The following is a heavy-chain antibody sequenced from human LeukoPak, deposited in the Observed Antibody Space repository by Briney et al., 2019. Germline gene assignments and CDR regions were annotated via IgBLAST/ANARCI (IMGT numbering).Heavy chain of an antibody. CDR2: IYHSGST. V-gene: IGHV4-39*07. Sequence: SETLSLTCTVSGGSISSSSYYWGWIRQPPGKGLEWIGSIYHSGSTYYNPSLKSRVTISVDTSKDQFSLKLSSVTAADTAVYYCARVGIVVVTAVYFDYWGQGTLVTVSS. CDR3: ARVGIVVVTAVYFDY. CDR1: GGSISSSSYY. J-gene: IGHJ4*02. D-gene: IGHD2-21*02.